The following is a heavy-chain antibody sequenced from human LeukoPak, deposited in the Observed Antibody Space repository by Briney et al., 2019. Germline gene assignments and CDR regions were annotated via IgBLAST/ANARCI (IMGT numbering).Heavy chain of an antibody. CDR3: AKDLRDGYNLYFDY. V-gene: IGHV3-33*06. Sequence: PGGSLRLSCAASGFTFSSYGMHWVRQAPGKGLEWVAVIWYDGSNKYYADSVKGRFTISRDNSKNTLYLQMNSLRAEDTAVYYCAKDLRDGYNLYFDYWGQGTLVTVSS. D-gene: IGHD5-24*01. CDR2: IWYDGSNK. J-gene: IGHJ4*02. CDR1: GFTFSSYG.